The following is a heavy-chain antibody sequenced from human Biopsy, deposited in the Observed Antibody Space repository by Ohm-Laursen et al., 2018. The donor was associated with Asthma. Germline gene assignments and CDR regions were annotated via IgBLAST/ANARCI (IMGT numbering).Heavy chain of an antibody. CDR1: GFSFSDYY. Sequence: SLRLSCAASGFSFSDYYMTWMRQAPGKGLERVSSISSSGGTTYPAESVKGRFTISRDNAQKSLFLQMGSLRAEDTAIYYCARVFESSEWGPFYHFGLDVWGQGTTVAVSS. J-gene: IGHJ6*02. CDR3: ARVFESSEWGPFYHFGLDV. V-gene: IGHV3-11*01. D-gene: IGHD6-25*01. CDR2: ISSSGGTT.